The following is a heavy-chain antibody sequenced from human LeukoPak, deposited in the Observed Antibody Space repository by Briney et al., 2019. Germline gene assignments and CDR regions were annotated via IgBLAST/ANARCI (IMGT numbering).Heavy chain of an antibody. J-gene: IGHJ4*02. Sequence: GASVKVSCKASGGTFSSYAISWVRQAPGQRLEWMGRIIPILGIANYAQKFQGRVTITADKSTSTAYMELSSLRSEDTAVYYCARDSSPTVVTPNTRSFDYWGQGTLVTVSS. D-gene: IGHD4-23*01. CDR2: IIPILGIA. CDR3: ARDSSPTVVTPNTRSFDY. V-gene: IGHV1-69*04. CDR1: GGTFSSYA.